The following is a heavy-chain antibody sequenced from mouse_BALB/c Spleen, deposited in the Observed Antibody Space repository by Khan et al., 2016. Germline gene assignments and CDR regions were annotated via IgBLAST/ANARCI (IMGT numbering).Heavy chain of an antibody. CDR3: AREGNYFDY. V-gene: IGHV1-12*01. CDR1: GYTFTSYN. CDR2: IYPGNGDT. J-gene: IGHJ2*01. D-gene: IGHD2-14*01. Sequence: QVQLQQSGAELVKPGASVKMSCKASGYTFTSYNMHWVKQTPGHGLEWIGAIYPGNGDTSYNQKFKGKATLTADKSSSTAYMQLSRLTSEDSAVYYCAREGNYFDYWGQGTTLTVSS.